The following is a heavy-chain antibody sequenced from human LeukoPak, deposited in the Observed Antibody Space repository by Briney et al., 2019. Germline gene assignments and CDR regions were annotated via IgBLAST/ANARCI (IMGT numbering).Heavy chain of an antibody. D-gene: IGHD4-17*01. V-gene: IGHV3-48*01. CDR2: IGGGGTTI. Sequence: GGSLRLSCAASGFTFSSYSMNWVRQAPGKGLEWLSYIGGGGTTIYYADSVKGRFTISRDNAKKLLYLQMSSLRAEDTAVYYCARARDYGDYPPDYWGQGTLVTVSS. J-gene: IGHJ4*02. CDR3: ARARDYGDYPPDY. CDR1: GFTFSSYS.